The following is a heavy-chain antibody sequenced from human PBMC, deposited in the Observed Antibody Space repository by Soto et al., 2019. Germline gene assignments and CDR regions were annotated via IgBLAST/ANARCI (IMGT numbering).Heavy chain of an antibody. Sequence: SVKVSCKTSGGTFRTTAISWVRQAPGQGLEWLGEITPIFGAPDYAQKFQGRITITADESTSTVYMDLSSLRSEDTAVYYCARGGLVITDFYYGLDVWGPGTTVTVSS. D-gene: IGHD3-9*01. V-gene: IGHV1-69*13. J-gene: IGHJ6*02. CDR3: ARGGLVITDFYYGLDV. CDR1: GGTFRTTA. CDR2: ITPIFGAP.